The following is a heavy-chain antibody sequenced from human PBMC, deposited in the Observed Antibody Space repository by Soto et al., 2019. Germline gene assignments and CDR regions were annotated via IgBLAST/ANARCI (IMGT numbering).Heavy chain of an antibody. CDR3: ARGYGSGSYWVGYYYGMDV. CDR1: GGTFSSYT. V-gene: IGHV1-69*02. Sequence: QVQLVQSGAEVKKPGSSVKVSCKASGGTFSSYTISWVRQAPGQGLEWMGRIIPILGIANYAQKFQGRVTITADKSTSTAYMEVSRLRSEDTAVYYCARGYGSGSYWVGYYYGMDVWGQGTTVTVSS. CDR2: IIPILGIA. J-gene: IGHJ6*02. D-gene: IGHD3-10*01.